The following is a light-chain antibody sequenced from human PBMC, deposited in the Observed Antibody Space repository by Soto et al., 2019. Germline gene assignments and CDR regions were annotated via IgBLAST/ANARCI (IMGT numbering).Light chain of an antibody. Sequence: EIVLTQSPGTLSLSPGERATFSCRASQSVSSRYLAWYQQKPGQAPRLLIYGASNRATGIPDRFSGSGSGTHFTLTLSRLEPEDFAVYFCQQYGSSPPFTFGQGTKAEIK. CDR3: QQYGSSPPFT. J-gene: IGKJ2*01. CDR2: GAS. V-gene: IGKV3-20*01. CDR1: QSVSSRY.